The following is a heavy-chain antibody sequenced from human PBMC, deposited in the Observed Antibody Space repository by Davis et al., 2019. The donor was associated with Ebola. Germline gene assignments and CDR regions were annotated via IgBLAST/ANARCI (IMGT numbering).Heavy chain of an antibody. CDR3: ARGWLRPKFDY. V-gene: IGHV6-1*01. J-gene: IGHJ4*02. CDR1: GDSVSSVA. Sequence: HSQTPSLTRAISGDSVSSVAWNWIRQSPSRGLEWLGRTYYNSKWYNDYAVSVKSRITINADTSKNQLSLHLNSVTPEDTAVYYCARGWLRPKFDYWGRGTLVTVSS. D-gene: IGHD5-12*01. CDR2: TYYNSKWYN.